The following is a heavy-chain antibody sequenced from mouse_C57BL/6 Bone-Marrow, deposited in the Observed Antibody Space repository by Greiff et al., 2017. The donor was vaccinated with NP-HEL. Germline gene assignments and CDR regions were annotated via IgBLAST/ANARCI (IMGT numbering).Heavy chain of an antibody. V-gene: IGHV1-81*01. CDR2: IYPRSGNT. CDR1: GYTFTSYG. J-gene: IGHJ4*01. CDR3: ARSGYSNPMDY. Sequence: QVQLQQSGAELARPGASVKLSCKASGYTFTSYGISWVKQRTGQGLEWIGGIYPRSGNTYYNEKFKGKATLTADKSSSTAYMELRSLTSEDSAVYFCARSGYSNPMDYWGQGTSVTVSS. D-gene: IGHD2-5*01.